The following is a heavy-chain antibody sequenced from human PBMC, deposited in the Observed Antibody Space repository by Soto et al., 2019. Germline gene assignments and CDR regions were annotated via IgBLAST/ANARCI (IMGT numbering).Heavy chain of an antibody. CDR3: ARAYGAGSFDF. CDR1: GYTFRSYD. V-gene: IGHV1-8*01. D-gene: IGHD3-10*01. Sequence: QVQLVQSGAEVKKPGASVKVSCTASGYTFRSYDLHWVRQATGQGLEWMGWVNPNTGNTGYAQRFQGRVTMTRDISKSTAYMDLSCLTSEDTTIYYCARAYGAGSFDFWGPGTLVSVSS. CDR2: VNPNTGNT. J-gene: IGHJ5*01.